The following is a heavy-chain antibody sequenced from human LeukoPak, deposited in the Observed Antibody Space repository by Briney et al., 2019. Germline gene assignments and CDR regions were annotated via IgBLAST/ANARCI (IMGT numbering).Heavy chain of an antibody. Sequence: ASVKVSCKASGYPFDNFGLTWVRQAPGQGLEWMGWINPTSGGTKYAQKFQGRVTMTRDTSISTAYMELSRLRSDDTAVYYCARSQWLIDASIDYWGQGTLVTVSS. D-gene: IGHD6-19*01. CDR3: ARSQWLIDASIDY. V-gene: IGHV1-2*02. CDR2: INPTSGGT. J-gene: IGHJ4*02. CDR1: GYPFDNFG.